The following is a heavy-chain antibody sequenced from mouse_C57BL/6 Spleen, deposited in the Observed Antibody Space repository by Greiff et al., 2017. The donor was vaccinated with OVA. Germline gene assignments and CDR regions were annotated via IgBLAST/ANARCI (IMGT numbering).Heavy chain of an antibody. CDR2: IDPENGDT. Sequence: EVQRVESGAELVRPGASVKLSCTASGFNIKDDYMHWVKQRPEQGLEWIGWIDPENGDTEYASKFQGKATITADTSSNTAYLQLSSLTSEDTAVYYCTTRQLRLRGFAYWGQGTLVTVSA. CDR3: TTRQLRLRGFAY. V-gene: IGHV14-4*01. CDR1: GFNIKDDY. D-gene: IGHD3-2*02. J-gene: IGHJ3*01.